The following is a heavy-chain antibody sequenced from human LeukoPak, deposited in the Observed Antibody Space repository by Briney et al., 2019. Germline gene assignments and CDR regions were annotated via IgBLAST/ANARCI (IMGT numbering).Heavy chain of an antibody. J-gene: IGHJ4*01. V-gene: IGHV4-4*07. CDR1: GGSISSHY. CDR3: ARDQGLNWNYDLFDY. CDR2: IYISGST. D-gene: IGHD1-7*01. Sequence: PSETLSLTCTVSGGSISSHYWSWIRQAAGKGLEWIGRIYISGSTNYNPSLKSRVTLSLDTSKNQISLRLSSVTAADTAVYYCARDQGLNWNYDLFDYWGHGTLVTVSS.